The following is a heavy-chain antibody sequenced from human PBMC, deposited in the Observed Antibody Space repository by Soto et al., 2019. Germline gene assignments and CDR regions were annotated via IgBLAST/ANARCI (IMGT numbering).Heavy chain of an antibody. D-gene: IGHD1-26*01. J-gene: IGHJ4*02. Sequence: PGESLKISCKGSGYSFTSYWISWVRQMPGKGLEWMGRIDPSDSYTNYGPSFQGHVTISADKSISTAYLQWSSLKASDTAMYYCARHGGSGSYQNYWGQGTLVTVSS. CDR1: GYSFTSYW. CDR2: IDPSDSYT. V-gene: IGHV5-10-1*01. CDR3: ARHGGSGSYQNY.